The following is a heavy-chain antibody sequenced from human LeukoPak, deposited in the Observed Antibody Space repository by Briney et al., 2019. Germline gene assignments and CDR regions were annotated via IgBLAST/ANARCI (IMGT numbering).Heavy chain of an antibody. CDR1: GFTFSSSW. CDR3: ARDASWITPGDDFDY. J-gene: IGHJ4*02. Sequence: GGSLRLSCAASGFTFSSSWMHWVRQAPGKGLVWVSRIKSDGSWTSYADFVKGRFTISRDNAKNTVYLQMNSLTVEDTAVYYCARDASWITPGDDFDYWGQGTLVTVSS. V-gene: IGHV3-74*01. CDR2: IKSDGSWT. D-gene: IGHD2-15*01.